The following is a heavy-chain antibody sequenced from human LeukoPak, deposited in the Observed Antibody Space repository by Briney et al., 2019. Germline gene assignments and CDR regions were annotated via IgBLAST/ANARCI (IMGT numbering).Heavy chain of an antibody. CDR3: ARQYPPSVSYSRAFDI. CDR2: IFPGDSET. CDR1: GFTFSNYW. D-gene: IGHD2-15*01. J-gene: IGHJ3*02. V-gene: IGHV5-51*01. Sequence: GESLKISCKGIGFTFSNYWIGWVRQMPGKGLEWMTTIFPGDSETRYSPSFQGHVTTSVDKSISTAYLQWSSLEASDTAMYYCARQYPPSVSYSRAFDIWGQGTTVTVSS.